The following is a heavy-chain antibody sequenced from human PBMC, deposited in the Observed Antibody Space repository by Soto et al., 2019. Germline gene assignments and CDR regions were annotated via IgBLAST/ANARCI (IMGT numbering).Heavy chain of an antibody. CDR2: IKRKIGGGTT. CDR1: GFTFIDAW. Sequence: EVQLVESGGGLVKPGGSLRLSLAASGFTFIDAWWGWARQAPGKGLEWLGGIKRKIGGGTTDYAASVKGRFAISRDDSRDTLYLDMNSLKTEDTAMYYCIRTFHSDSTGYWGQGTQVTVSS. V-gene: IGHV3-15*01. D-gene: IGHD3-22*01. CDR3: IRTFHSDSTGY. J-gene: IGHJ4*02.